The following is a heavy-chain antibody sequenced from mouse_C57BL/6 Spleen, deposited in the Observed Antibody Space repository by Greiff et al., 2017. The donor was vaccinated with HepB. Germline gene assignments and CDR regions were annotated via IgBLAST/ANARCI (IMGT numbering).Heavy chain of an antibody. CDR3: AREGVVGPFDY. CDR2: IAPSDSYT. Sequence: QVQLQQPGAELVMPGASVKLSCKASGYTFTSYWMHWVKQRPGQGLEWIGEIAPSDSYTNYNQKFKGKSTLTVDKSSSTAYMQLSSLTSEDSAVYYCAREGVVGPFDYWGQGTTLTVSS. V-gene: IGHV1-69*01. CDR1: GYTFTSYW. J-gene: IGHJ2*01. D-gene: IGHD1-1*02.